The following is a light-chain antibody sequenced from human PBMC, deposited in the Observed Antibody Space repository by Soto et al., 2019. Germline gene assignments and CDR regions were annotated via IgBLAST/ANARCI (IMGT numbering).Light chain of an antibody. Sequence: QSVLTQPPSASGSPGQSVAISCTGTSSDVGGYNYVSWYQQHPGKAPKLMIYEVNKRPSGVPDRFSGSKSGNTASLTVSGLQAEDEADYYCSSYAGNSNVFGTRTKVTVL. CDR2: EVN. J-gene: IGLJ1*01. CDR3: SSYAGNSNV. V-gene: IGLV2-8*01. CDR1: SSDVGGYNY.